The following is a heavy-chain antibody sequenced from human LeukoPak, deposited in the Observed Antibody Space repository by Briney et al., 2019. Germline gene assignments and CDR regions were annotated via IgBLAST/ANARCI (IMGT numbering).Heavy chain of an antibody. J-gene: IGHJ4*02. CDR2: IKTKANNYAT. Sequence: GGSLRLSCAASGFTFGGSAIHWVRQASGKGLEWVGRIKTKANNYATAYAASVKGRFTISRDDSQNTAYLRMSSLKTEDTAVYYCSRHRGNRDDYGDYFDYWGQGTLVTVSS. CDR3: SRHRGNRDDYGDYFDY. CDR1: GFTFGGSA. D-gene: IGHD4-17*01. V-gene: IGHV3-73*01.